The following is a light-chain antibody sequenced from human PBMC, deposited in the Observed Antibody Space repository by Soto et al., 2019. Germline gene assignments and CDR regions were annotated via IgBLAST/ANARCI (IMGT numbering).Light chain of an antibody. CDR3: QQYKDSPGT. V-gene: IGKV1-5*03. Sequence: DIQMTQSPSTLSASVGDRVTFACRASQNIVDWLASYQQKPGKAPKLLIYKASNLESGVPSRFGGSGSGSEFTLTISNLQADDFATYYCQQYKDSPGTFVQGTKGDIK. J-gene: IGKJ1*01. CDR2: KAS. CDR1: QNIVDW.